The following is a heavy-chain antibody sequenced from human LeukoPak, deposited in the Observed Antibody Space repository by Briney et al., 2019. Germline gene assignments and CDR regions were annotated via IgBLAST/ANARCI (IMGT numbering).Heavy chain of an antibody. Sequence: ASVKVSCKASGGTFSSYAISWVRQAPGQGLEWMGWISGYNDNTNYAQKFQGRVTMTTDTSTSTAYMKLRSLRSDDTAVYYCAREPRINLYENYMAVWGKGTTVTISS. V-gene: IGHV1-18*01. J-gene: IGHJ6*03. CDR1: GGTFSSYA. D-gene: IGHD3-10*01. CDR2: ISGYNDNT. CDR3: AREPRINLYENYMAV.